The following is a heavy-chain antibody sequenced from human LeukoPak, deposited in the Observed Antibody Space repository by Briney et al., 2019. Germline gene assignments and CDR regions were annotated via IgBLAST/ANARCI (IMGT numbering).Heavy chain of an antibody. D-gene: IGHD3-10*01. CDR3: ATSRRIHGSGLAVRYSWLDP. CDR2: SIPMFETT. J-gene: IGHJ5*02. V-gene: IGHV1-69*13. CDR1: GGSFSTKA. Sequence: ASVKVSCKASGGSFSTKAISWVRQAPGQGLEWMGGSIPMFETTDYAQNFQGRVTITADESTSTAYMELSSLTSEDTAVYYCATSRRIHGSGLAVRYSWLDPWGQGTLVTVS.